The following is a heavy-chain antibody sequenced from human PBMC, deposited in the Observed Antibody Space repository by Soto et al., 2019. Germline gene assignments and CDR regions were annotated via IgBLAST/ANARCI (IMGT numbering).Heavy chain of an antibody. CDR3: ATYYDILTGYTFDS. J-gene: IGHJ4*02. D-gene: IGHD3-9*01. CDR1: SGSISNNKW. CDR2: IFHSGST. V-gene: IGHV4-4*02. Sequence: SETLSLTCAVSSGSISNNKWWSWVRQPPGKGLEWIGEIFHSGSTNYNPSLKSRVTISVDKSKNQFSLKLNSVTAADTAVYYCATYYDILTGYTFDSWGQGTLVTVSS.